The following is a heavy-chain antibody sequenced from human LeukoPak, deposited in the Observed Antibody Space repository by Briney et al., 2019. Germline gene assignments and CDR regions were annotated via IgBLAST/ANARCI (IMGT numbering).Heavy chain of an antibody. Sequence: SETLSLTCTVSGTSVSSYYWSWIRQPAGRGLEWIGRIYTRGSTNYIPSLQSRVSMSVDSSKSQFSLRLTSVTAADTAIYYCARGRYCSATTCSGGDAFDIWGQGT. CDR1: GTSVSSYY. V-gene: IGHV4-4*07. CDR3: ARGRYCSATTCSGGDAFDI. D-gene: IGHD2-8*02. CDR2: IYTRGST. J-gene: IGHJ3*02.